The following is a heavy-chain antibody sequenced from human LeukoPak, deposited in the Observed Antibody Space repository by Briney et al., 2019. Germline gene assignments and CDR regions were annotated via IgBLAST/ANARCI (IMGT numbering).Heavy chain of an antibody. CDR2: ISAYNGNT. CDR1: GYTFTSYG. D-gene: IGHD3-16*02. CDR3: ARSTYDYVWGSYRQLDY. V-gene: IGHV1-18*01. Sequence: ASVKVSCKASGYTFTSYGISWVRQAPGQGLEWMGWISAYNGNTNYAQKLQGRVTMTTDTSTSTAYMELSSLRSEDTAVYYCARSTYDYVWGSYRQLDYWGQGTLVTVSS. J-gene: IGHJ4*02.